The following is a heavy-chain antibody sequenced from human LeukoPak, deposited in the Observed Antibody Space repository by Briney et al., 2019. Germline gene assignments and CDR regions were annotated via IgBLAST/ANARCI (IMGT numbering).Heavy chain of an antibody. D-gene: IGHD3-9*01. CDR2: IYYSGST. CDR1: GGSISSGGYY. Sequence: SETLSLTCTVSGGSISSGGYYWSWIRQHPGKGLEWIGYIYYSGSTYYNPSLKSRVTISVDTSKNQFSLKLSSVTAADTAVYYCARDSPAILTGYYTLDYWGQGTLVTVSS. J-gene: IGHJ4*02. V-gene: IGHV4-31*03. CDR3: ARDSPAILTGYYTLDY.